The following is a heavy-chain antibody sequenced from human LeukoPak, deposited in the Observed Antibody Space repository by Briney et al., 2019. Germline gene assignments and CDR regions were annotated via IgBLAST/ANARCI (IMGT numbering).Heavy chain of an antibody. CDR1: GYTFTDYF. J-gene: IGHJ1*01. V-gene: IGHV1-2*02. CDR2: INLKSGAS. D-gene: IGHD2-15*01. Sequence: GASVNVSCKASGYTFTDYFVHWVRQAPGQGLEWMGWINLKSGASDYAQNFQGRVTMTTDTSISTSYMDLSRLRSDDTALYYCARQSGRGRYFHHWGQGTLVTVSS. CDR3: ARQSGRGRYFHH.